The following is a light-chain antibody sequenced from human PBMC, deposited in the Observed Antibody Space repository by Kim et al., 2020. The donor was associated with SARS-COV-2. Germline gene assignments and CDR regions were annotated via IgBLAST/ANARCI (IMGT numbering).Light chain of an antibody. V-gene: IGKV1-27*01. CDR3: QKYNSAPIT. Sequence: ASVGDRVTIPCRASQGINNYLAWYQQKPGEVPKLLMYVASTLQSGVPSRFIGSGSGTDFTLTINSLQPEDVASYYCQKYNSAPITFGQGTRLEIK. J-gene: IGKJ5*01. CDR1: QGINNY. CDR2: VAS.